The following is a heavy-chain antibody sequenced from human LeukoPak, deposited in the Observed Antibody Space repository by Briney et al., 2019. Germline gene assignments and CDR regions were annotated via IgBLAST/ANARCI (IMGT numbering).Heavy chain of an antibody. J-gene: IGHJ3*02. D-gene: IGHD3-10*01. V-gene: IGHV4-39*01. CDR2: IYYTGST. CDR3: ARHTRVEVGYPGEPDI. CDR1: GGSLSSSSYY. Sequence: SDTLSLTCTVSGGSLSSSSYYWRWIRQPPGKGLEWIVSIYYTGSTYYNPSLKSRIPISVDTSKNQFSLKLSFVTAADTAIYYCARHTRVEVGYPGEPDIWGQGTMVTVSS.